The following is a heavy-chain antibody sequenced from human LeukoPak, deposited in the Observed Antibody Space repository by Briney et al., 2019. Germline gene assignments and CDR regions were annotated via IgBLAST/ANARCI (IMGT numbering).Heavy chain of an antibody. J-gene: IGHJ4*02. V-gene: IGHV1-8*02. CDR1: GYTFTAYY. CDR3: ARDQDSSGWYWVY. CDR2: INPNSGNT. D-gene: IGHD6-19*01. Sequence: GASVKVSCKASGYTFTAYYLHWVRQAPGQGLEWMGWINPNSGNTGYAQKFQGRVTMTRNTSISTAYMELSSLRSEDTAVYYCARDQDSSGWYWVYWGQGTLVTVSS.